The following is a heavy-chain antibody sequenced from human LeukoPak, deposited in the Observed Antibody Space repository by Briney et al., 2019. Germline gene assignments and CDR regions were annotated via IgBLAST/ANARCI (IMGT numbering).Heavy chain of an antibody. CDR1: GGTFSSYA. CDR2: IIPIFGTA. V-gene: IGHV1-69*13. D-gene: IGHD6-13*01. Sequence: ASVKVSCKASGGTFSSYAISWVRQAPGQGLEWMGGIIPIFGTANYAQKFQGRVTITADESTSTAYMELSSLRSEDTAVYYCAREKVAAAGIPTYYFDYWGQGTLVTVSS. J-gene: IGHJ4*02. CDR3: AREKVAAAGIPTYYFDY.